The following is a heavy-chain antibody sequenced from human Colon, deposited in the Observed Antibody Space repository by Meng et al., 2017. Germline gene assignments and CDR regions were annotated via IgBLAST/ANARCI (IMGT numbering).Heavy chain of an antibody. CDR2: ISWHSGSI. J-gene: IGHJ4*02. CDR1: GFTFDDYA. D-gene: IGHD6-19*01. V-gene: IGHV3-9*03. CDR3: AKDRVASWSSGWTGFDH. Sequence: SLKISCAASGFTFDDYAMHWVRQAPGKGLEWVSGISWHSGSIGYADSVKGRFTISRDNAKNSLYLQMNSPRAEDMALYYCAKDRVASWSSGWTGFDHWGQGTLVTVSS.